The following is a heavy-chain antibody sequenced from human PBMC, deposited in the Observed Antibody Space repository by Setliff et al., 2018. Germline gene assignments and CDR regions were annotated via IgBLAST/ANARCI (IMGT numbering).Heavy chain of an antibody. CDR3: AKDLGDDGHYYYYMDV. V-gene: IGHV3-23*03. CDR1: GFTFNNYA. CDR2: VYRGGSTT. J-gene: IGHJ6*03. Sequence: GGSLRLSCVASGFTFNNYAMSWVRQAPGKRLEWVSVVYRGGSTTFYADSLKGRFTISRDDSKNTLYLQMNSLTVDDTAVYYCAKDLGDDGHYYYYMDVWGKGTTVTVSS. D-gene: IGHD4-17*01.